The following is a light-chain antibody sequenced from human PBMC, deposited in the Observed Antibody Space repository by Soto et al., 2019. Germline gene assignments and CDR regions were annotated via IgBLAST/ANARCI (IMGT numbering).Light chain of an antibody. J-gene: IGKJ4*01. V-gene: IGKV3-11*01. CDR1: HSVGSN. CDR2: YAS. CDR3: QQRNYWLS. Sequence: EVVLTQSPATLSLSPGERATLSCRASHSVGSNLIWYQQKPGQAPRLLISYASNRATGIPGRFSGSGSGTDFTLTISSLEPEDFAVYYCQQRNYWLSCGGGTKVEI.